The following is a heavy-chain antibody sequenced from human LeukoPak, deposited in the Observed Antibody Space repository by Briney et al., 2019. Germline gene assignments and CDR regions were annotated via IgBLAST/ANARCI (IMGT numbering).Heavy chain of an antibody. CDR1: GGSFSGYY. V-gene: IGHV4-34*01. D-gene: IGHD3-10*01. CDR3: ARDSGTTGEVKSDP. Sequence: PSETLSLTCAVYGGSFSGYYWSWIRQPPGKGLEWIGEINHSGSTNYNPSLKSRVTISVDTSKNQFSLKLGSVTAADTAVYYCARDSGTTGEVKSDPWGQGTLVTVSS. J-gene: IGHJ5*02. CDR2: INHSGST.